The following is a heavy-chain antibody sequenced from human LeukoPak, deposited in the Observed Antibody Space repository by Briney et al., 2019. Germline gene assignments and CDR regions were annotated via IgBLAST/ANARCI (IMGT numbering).Heavy chain of an antibody. J-gene: IGHJ4*02. CDR2: IRSSTTYV. D-gene: IGHD3-22*01. CDR1: GFTFSNYN. V-gene: IGHV3-21*01. CDR3: ARDSLTMIVGRQKRGLDY. Sequence: PGGSLRLSCAASGFTFSNYNMNRVRQAPGKGLEWVSSIRSSTTYVYYADSVKGRFTISRDNAKNSLYLQMNSLRAEDTAVYYCARDSLTMIVGRQKRGLDYWGQGTLVTVSS.